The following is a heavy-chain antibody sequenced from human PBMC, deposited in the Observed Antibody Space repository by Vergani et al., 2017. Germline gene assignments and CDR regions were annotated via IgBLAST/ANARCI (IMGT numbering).Heavy chain of an antibody. J-gene: IGHJ6*02. CDR2: IIPIFGTA. CDR1: GGTFSSYA. D-gene: IGHD2-2*01. V-gene: IGHV1-69*13. CDR3: ARGLGYCSSTSCRDGYYYYYGMDV. Sequence: QVQLVQSGAEVKKPGSSVKVSCKASGGTFSSYAISWVRQAPGQGLEWMGRIIPIFGTANYAQKFQGRVTITADESTSTAYMELSSLRSEDTAVYYCARGLGYCSSTSCRDGYYYYYGMDVWGQGTTVTVSS.